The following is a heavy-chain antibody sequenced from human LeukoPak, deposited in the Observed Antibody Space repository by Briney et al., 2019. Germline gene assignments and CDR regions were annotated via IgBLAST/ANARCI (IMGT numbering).Heavy chain of an antibody. CDR1: GFTFDDYA. D-gene: IGHD3-22*01. Sequence: PGGSLRLSCAASGFTFDDYAMHWVRQAPGKGLEWVSGISWNSGNIGYADSVKGRFTISRDNAKNSLYLQMNSLGGEDTALYYCARVQYSIDYYDSSGQDVGGCFDYWGQGTLVTVSS. V-gene: IGHV3-9*01. CDR2: ISWNSGNI. CDR3: ARVQYSIDYYDSSGQDVGGCFDY. J-gene: IGHJ4*02.